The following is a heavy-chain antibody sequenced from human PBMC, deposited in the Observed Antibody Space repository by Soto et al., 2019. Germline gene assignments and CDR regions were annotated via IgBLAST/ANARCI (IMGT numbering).Heavy chain of an antibody. CDR3: ARGRGEYYDFWSGYYGGYFDY. CDR1: GFTVSSNY. V-gene: IGHV3-53*02. Sequence: EVQLVETGGGLIQPGGSLRLSCAASGFTVSSNYMSWVRQAPGKGLEWVSVIYSGGSTYYADSVKGRFTISRDNSKNTLYLQMTSLRAEDTAVYYCARGRGEYYDFWSGYYGGYFDYWGQGTLVTVSS. CDR2: IYSGGST. J-gene: IGHJ4*02. D-gene: IGHD3-3*01.